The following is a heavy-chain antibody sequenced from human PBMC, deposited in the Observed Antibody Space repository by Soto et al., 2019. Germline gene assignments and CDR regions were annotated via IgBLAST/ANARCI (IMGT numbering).Heavy chain of an antibody. CDR3: AKAGTIFGVVMNNWFDP. J-gene: IGHJ5*02. CDR2: INGNDGST. Sequence: PGGSLRLSYAASGFTFSSYAMSWVRQAPGKGLEWVSTINGNDGSTYYADSVKGRFTISRDNSKNTLYLQMNSLRVEDTAVYYCAKAGTIFGVVMNNWFDPWGQGTLVTVSS. D-gene: IGHD3-3*01. CDR1: GFTFSSYA. V-gene: IGHV3-23*01.